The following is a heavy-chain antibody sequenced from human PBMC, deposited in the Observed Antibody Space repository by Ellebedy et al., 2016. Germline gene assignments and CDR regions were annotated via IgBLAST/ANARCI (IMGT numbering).Heavy chain of an antibody. V-gene: IGHV4-59*01. J-gene: IGHJ4*02. Sequence: ESLKISCTVSGGSISSYYWSWIRQPPGKGLEWIGYMYYSGNTNYNPSLKSRVTISVDTSKNQLSLKLSSVTAADTAVYYCARVSMGGTFDYWGQGTLVTVSS. D-gene: IGHD3-16*01. CDR2: MYYSGNT. CDR1: GGSISSYY. CDR3: ARVSMGGTFDY.